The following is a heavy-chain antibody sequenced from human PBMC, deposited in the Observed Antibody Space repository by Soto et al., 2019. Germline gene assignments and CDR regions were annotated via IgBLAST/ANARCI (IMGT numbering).Heavy chain of an antibody. D-gene: IGHD2-15*01. CDR2: ISWDGGSI. CDR3: AKEGNGGSSLDS. CDR1: GFKFDDYI. J-gene: IGHJ5*01. V-gene: IGHV3-43*01. Sequence: EIQLVESGGGVVQPGGSLRLSCEASGFKFDDYIMYWVRQAPGKGLEWISLISWDGGSIDYADSIKGRFTVSRDNSKTSLHLHMHSLTSDDTAFYFCAKEGNGGSSLDSWGQGTLVTVSS.